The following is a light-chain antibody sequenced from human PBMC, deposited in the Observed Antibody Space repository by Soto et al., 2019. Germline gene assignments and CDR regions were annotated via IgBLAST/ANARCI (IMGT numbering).Light chain of an antibody. V-gene: IGLV2-8*01. J-gene: IGLJ1*01. CDR2: EVS. CDR1: SSDVGAYNY. Sequence: QSALTQPPSASGSPGQSVTISCTGTSSDVGAYNYVSWYQQHPGKAPKVMIYEVSKRPSGVPDRFSGSKSGNTASLTVSGLQAEDEAKYYCSSYAGTNRVFGTGTKLTV. CDR3: SSYAGTNRV.